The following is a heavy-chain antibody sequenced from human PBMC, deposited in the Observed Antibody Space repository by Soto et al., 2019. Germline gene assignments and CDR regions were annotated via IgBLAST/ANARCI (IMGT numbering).Heavy chain of an antibody. J-gene: IGHJ5*02. Sequence: ASVKVSCKASGGTFSSYAISWVRQAPGQGLEWMGGIIPIFGTANYAQKFQGRVTITADESTSTAYMELSSLRSEDTDGYYCASAAAGTGTYNWFDPWGQGTLVTVSS. CDR1: GGTFSSYA. CDR2: IIPIFGTA. V-gene: IGHV1-69*13. D-gene: IGHD6-13*01. CDR3: ASAAAGTGTYNWFDP.